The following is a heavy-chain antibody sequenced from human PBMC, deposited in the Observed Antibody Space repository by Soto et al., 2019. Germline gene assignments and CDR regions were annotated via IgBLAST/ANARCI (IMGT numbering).Heavy chain of an antibody. CDR1: GFYFSGDW. J-gene: IGHJ5*01. CDR3: VRAAARVDS. D-gene: IGHD6-13*01. Sequence: EVQLVESGGGSVLPGGSLRLSCAASGFYFSGDWMHWVRQVPGGGLEWVSRINTEGSSTLYADYVKGRFTISRDNAKSTLYLQLSGLRADDTAVYYCVRAAARVDSWGQGTLVSVSS. CDR2: INTEGSST. V-gene: IGHV3-74*01.